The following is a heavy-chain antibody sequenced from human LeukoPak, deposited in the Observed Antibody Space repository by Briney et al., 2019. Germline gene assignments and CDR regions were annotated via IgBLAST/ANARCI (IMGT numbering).Heavy chain of an antibody. CDR3: AKYPRTFDF. Sequence: GGSLRLSCAASGFTFKSFWMSWVRQAPTKGLEWVATIDYDGSGKYYVDSVKGRFTISRDNVKISLYLEMNSLRAEDTAIYFCAKYPRTFDFWGQGILVTVSS. J-gene: IGHJ4*02. CDR2: IDYDGSGK. V-gene: IGHV3-7*01. D-gene: IGHD2-2*02. CDR1: GFTFKSFW.